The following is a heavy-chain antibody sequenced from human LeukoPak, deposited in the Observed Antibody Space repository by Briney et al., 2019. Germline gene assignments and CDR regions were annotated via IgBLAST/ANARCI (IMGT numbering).Heavy chain of an antibody. CDR2: ISAYNGNT. J-gene: IGHJ6*02. CDR1: GYTFTSYG. D-gene: IGHD3-3*01. V-gene: IGHV1-18*01. Sequence: GASVKVSCKASGYTFTSYGISWVRQAPGQGLEWMGWISAYNGNTNYAQKLQGRVTMTTDTSTSAAYMELRSLRSDDTAVYYCARDLAGYDFWSDDPLYGMDVWGQGTTVTVSS. CDR3: ARDLAGYDFWSDDPLYGMDV.